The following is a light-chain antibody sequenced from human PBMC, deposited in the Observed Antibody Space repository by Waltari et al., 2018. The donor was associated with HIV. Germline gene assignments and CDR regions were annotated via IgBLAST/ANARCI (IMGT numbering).Light chain of an antibody. CDR1: QSISTF. CDR2: AAS. J-gene: IGKJ4*01. V-gene: IGKV1-39*01. Sequence: DIQMTQSPSSLAASVGDSVTITCRASQSISTFLNWYQHKPGKAPKHRISAASTLQSGVPSRFSGSGSGTDFSLTISSLQPGDFATYYCQQSYSSLALTFGGGTQVDI. CDR3: QQSYSSLALT.